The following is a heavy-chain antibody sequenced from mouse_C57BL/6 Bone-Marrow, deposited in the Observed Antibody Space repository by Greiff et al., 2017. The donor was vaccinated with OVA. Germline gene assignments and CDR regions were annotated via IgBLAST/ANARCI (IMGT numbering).Heavy chain of an antibody. CDR3: ARQEDYAMDY. V-gene: IGHV5-12*01. Sequence: EVQGVESGGGLVQPGGSLKLSCAASGFTFSDYYMYWVRQTPEKRLEWVAYISNGGGSTYYPDTVKGRFTISRDNAKNTLYLQMSRLKSEDTAMYYCARQEDYAMDYWGQGTSVTVSS. CDR2: ISNGGGST. J-gene: IGHJ4*01. CDR1: GFTFSDYY.